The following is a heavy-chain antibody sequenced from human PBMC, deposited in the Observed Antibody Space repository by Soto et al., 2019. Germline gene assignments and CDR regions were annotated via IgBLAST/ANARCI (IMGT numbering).Heavy chain of an antibody. D-gene: IGHD3-3*01. CDR1: GYSFTSYW. Sequence: GESLKISCKGSGYSFTSYWIGWVRQMPGKGLEWMGIIYPGDSNTKYSPSFQGQVTISADKSISTTYLQWRSLKASDTAMYYCATCDDFWSGYLCFHHWGQGTLVTVSS. V-gene: IGHV5-51*01. CDR2: IYPGDSNT. J-gene: IGHJ1*01. CDR3: ATCDDFWSGYLCFHH.